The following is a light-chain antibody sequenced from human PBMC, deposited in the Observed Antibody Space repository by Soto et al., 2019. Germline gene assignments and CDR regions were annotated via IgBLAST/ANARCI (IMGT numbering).Light chain of an antibody. CDR1: QTVTGA. Sequence: EILMTQSPATLSVSPGERATLSCRASQTVTGALAWYQQKPGQAPRLLIYGASTRATGIPDRFSGSGSGTEFTLTISSLQSEDLAVYYCQQYNDWPPYTFGQGTNVEIK. CDR3: QQYNDWPPYT. V-gene: IGKV3-15*01. CDR2: GAS. J-gene: IGKJ2*01.